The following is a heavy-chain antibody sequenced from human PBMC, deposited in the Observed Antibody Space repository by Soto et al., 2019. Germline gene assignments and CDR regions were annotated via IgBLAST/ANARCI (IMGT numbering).Heavy chain of an antibody. J-gene: IGHJ5*02. Sequence: SETLSLTCAVYGGSFSGYYWSWIRQPPGKGLEWIGEINHSGSTNYNPSLKSRVTISVDTSKNQFSLKLSSVTAADTAVYYCARVNARAGYYDFWSGHPHNWFDPWGQGTLVTVSS. CDR2: INHSGST. V-gene: IGHV4-34*01. D-gene: IGHD3-3*01. CDR3: ARVNARAGYYDFWSGHPHNWFDP. CDR1: GGSFSGYY.